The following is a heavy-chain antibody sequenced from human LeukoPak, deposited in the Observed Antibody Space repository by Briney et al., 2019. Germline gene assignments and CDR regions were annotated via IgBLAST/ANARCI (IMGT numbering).Heavy chain of an antibody. CDR2: ISYDGSSK. CDR1: GFTFSSYA. CDR3: AKDESKDGWELLRLHY. Sequence: GGSLRLSCAAPGFTFSSYAIHWVRQAPGKGLEWVAIISYDGSSKYYADSVKGRFTISRDNSRNTLYLQMNSLRAEDTAVYYCAKDESKDGWELLRLHYWGLGALVTVSS. V-gene: IGHV3-30*18. D-gene: IGHD1-26*01. J-gene: IGHJ4*02.